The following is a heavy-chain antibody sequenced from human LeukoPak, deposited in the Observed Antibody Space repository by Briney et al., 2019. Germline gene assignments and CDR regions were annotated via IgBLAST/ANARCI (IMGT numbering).Heavy chain of an antibody. D-gene: IGHD3-22*01. CDR1: GFTFSNAW. J-gene: IGHJ4*02. CDR3: TTLYYYDSSGRPADY. CDR2: IKSKTDGGTT. V-gene: IGHV3-15*01. Sequence: GGSPRLSCAASGFTFSNAWMSWVCQAPGKGLEWVGRIKSKTDGGTTDYAAPVKGRFTISRDDSKNTLYLQMNSLKTEDTAVYYCTTLYYYDSSGRPADYWGQGTLVTVSS.